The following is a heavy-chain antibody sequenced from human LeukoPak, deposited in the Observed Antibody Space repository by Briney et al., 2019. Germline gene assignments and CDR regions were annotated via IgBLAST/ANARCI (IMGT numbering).Heavy chain of an antibody. J-gene: IGHJ6*02. CDR2: ISAYNGNT. V-gene: IGHV1-18*01. CDR1: GFTFTSYG. D-gene: IGHD3-3*01. CDR3: ARVSSESTIFGVVISTPNYYYYGMDV. Sequence: GASVKVSCKASGFTFTSYGISWVRQAPGQGLEWMGWISAYNGNTNYAQKLQGRVTMTTDTSTSTAYMELRSLRSDDTAVYYCARVSSESTIFGVVISTPNYYYYGMDVWGQGTTVTVSS.